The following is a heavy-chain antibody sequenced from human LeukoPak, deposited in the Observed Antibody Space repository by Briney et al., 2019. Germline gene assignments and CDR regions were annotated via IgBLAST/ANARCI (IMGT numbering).Heavy chain of an antibody. V-gene: IGHV1-18*01. D-gene: IGHD3-22*01. Sequence: GASVKVSCKASGYSFIKYGMSWLRQAPGQGLEWMGWVSTNNSNTNYAQKIQGRVALTTDTSTSTGYMDLRTLRSEDTAVYYCVISYYDATGYYDYWGQGTLVSVSS. CDR1: GYSFIKYG. J-gene: IGHJ4*02. CDR3: VISYYDATGYYDY. CDR2: VSTNNSNT.